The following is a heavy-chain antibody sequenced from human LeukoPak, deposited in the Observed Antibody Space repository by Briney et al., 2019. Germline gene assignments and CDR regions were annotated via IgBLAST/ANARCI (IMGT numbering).Heavy chain of an antibody. CDR3: ARDFYYDILTGYYRGSDFDY. CDR2: MNPNSGNT. D-gene: IGHD3-9*01. Sequence: ASVKVSCKASGYTFTSYDINWVRQATGQGLEWMGWMNPNSGNTGYAQKFQGRVTMTTDTSTSTAYMELRSLRSDDTAVYYCARDFYYDILTGYYRGSDFDYWGQGTLVTVSS. J-gene: IGHJ4*02. V-gene: IGHV1-8*01. CDR1: GYTFTSYD.